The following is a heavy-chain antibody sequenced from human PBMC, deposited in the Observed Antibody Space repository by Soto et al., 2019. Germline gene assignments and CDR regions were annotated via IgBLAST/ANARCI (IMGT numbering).Heavy chain of an antibody. CDR1: GGSISSGGYY. V-gene: IGHV4-31*03. CDR3: ASEDPTYYYDNGGFYWEPDYQYYFDY. Sequence: SETLSLTCTVSGGSISSGGYYWSWIRQHPGKGLEWIGYIFYSGNTYYNPSLRSRVTISVDTSKNQFSLKLTSVTAADTAVYYCASEDPTYYYDNGGFYWEPDYQYYFDYWGQGTLVTAPQ. D-gene: IGHD3-22*01. J-gene: IGHJ4*02. CDR2: IFYSGNT.